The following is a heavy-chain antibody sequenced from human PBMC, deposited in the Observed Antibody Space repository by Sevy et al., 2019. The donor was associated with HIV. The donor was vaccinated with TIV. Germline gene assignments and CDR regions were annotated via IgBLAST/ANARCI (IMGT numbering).Heavy chain of an antibody. CDR1: GGSIGNLY. J-gene: IGHJ6*02. D-gene: IGHD2-15*01. V-gene: IGHV4-59*11. Sequence: SESLSLTCTVSGGSIGNLYWSWIRQPPGKGLEWIGYFYYNGRTNYNPSLKSRVTISVDTSKNQFSLKLSSVTATDAAVYYCANCCPDYYYAMDVWGQGTTVTVSS. CDR3: ANCCPDYYYAMDV. CDR2: FYYNGRT.